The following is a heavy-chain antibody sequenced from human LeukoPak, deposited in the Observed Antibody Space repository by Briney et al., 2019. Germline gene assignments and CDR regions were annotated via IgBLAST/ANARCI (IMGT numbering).Heavy chain of an antibody. CDR3: ARNSRVASTSGLNY. CDR2: ITPIFGAA. CDR1: EGTFSSYP. V-gene: IGHV1-69*01. Sequence: SVKVSCKASEGTFSSYPFTWVRQAPGQGLEWMGEITPIFGAANYAQTFQGRVTITADESTSTVFMELSSLRSDDTAFYYCARNSRVASTSGLNYWGQGTLVTVSS. D-gene: IGHD4-23*01. J-gene: IGHJ4*02.